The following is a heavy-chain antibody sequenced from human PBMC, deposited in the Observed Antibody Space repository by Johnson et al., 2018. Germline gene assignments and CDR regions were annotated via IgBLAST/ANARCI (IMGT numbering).Heavy chain of an antibody. D-gene: IGHD2-2*01. Sequence: QVQLQESGPGLVKXSETLSLTCTVSGASITDYYWSWIRQSPGEGLEWIGFIFYRGNTNYNPSLKSRATMSVDTSKNQISLTLSPVTAADTAVYYWPRLCTTSVRNCYYYGMDVWGQGTTVTVSS. CDR3: PRLCTTSVRNCYYYGMDV. CDR1: GASITDYY. J-gene: IGHJ6*02. V-gene: IGHV4-59*01. CDR2: IFYRGNT.